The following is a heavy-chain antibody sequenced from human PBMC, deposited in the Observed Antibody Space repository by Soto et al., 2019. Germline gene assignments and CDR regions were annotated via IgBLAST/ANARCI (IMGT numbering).Heavy chain of an antibody. CDR2: ISWNSGSI. V-gene: IGHV3-9*01. Sequence: EVQLVESGGGLVQPGRSLRLSCAASGFTFDDYAMHWVRQAPGTGLEWVSGISWNSGSIGYADSVTGRFTISRDNAKSSLYLQMNSLRAEDTALYYCARGWYSSSWHYDAFYIWGQGTMVTVSS. J-gene: IGHJ3*02. CDR1: GFTFDDYA. D-gene: IGHD6-13*01. CDR3: ARGWYSSSWHYDAFYI.